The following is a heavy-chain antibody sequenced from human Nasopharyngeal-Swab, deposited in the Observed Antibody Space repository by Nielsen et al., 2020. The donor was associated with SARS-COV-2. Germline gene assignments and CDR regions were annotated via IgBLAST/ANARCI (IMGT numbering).Heavy chain of an antibody. CDR1: GFTFNNYN. D-gene: IGHD3-3*01. CDR2: ISSSSSYI. Sequence: GGSLRLSCAAPGFTFNNYNFNWVRQAPGKGLEWVSSISSSSSYIYYADSVKGRFTISRDNAKNSLYLRMNSLRAEDTAVYYCARDGLDYDFWSAYFMDVWGQGTTVTVSS. J-gene: IGHJ6*02. V-gene: IGHV3-21*01. CDR3: ARDGLDYDFWSAYFMDV.